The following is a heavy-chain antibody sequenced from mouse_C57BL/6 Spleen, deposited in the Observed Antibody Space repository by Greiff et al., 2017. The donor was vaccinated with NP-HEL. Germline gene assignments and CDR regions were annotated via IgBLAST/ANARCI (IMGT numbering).Heavy chain of an antibody. D-gene: IGHD1-1*01. CDR2: INPNNGGT. J-gene: IGHJ2*01. CDR3: ASRYYGSSFFDY. Sequence: EVQLQQSGPELVKPGASVKISCKASGYTFTDYYMNWVKQSHGKSLEWIGDINPNNGGTSYNQKFKGKATLTVDKSSSTAYMELRSLTSEDSAVYYCASRYYGSSFFDYWGQGTTLTVSS. CDR1: GYTFTDYY. V-gene: IGHV1-26*01.